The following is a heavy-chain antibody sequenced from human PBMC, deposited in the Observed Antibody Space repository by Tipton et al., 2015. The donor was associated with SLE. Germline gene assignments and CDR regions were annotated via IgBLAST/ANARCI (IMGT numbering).Heavy chain of an antibody. CDR3: ARGSEDSWSDY. J-gene: IGHJ4*02. D-gene: IGHD6-13*01. CDR1: GGSISPYY. Sequence: TLSLTCAVSGGSISPYYWSWIRQPPGKRPYYIGYISWNGLTDSDPSLRSRVTISVDTSKNQFSLKLSSVTAADTAVYYCARGSEDSWSDYWGQGTLVTVSS. CDR2: ISWNGLT. V-gene: IGHV4-59*01.